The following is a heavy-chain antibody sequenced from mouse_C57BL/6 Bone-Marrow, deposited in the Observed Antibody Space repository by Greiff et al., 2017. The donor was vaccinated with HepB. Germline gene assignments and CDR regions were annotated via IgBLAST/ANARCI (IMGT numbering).Heavy chain of an antibody. CDR1: GYTFTSYW. J-gene: IGHJ3*01. CDR3: ARDEVFAY. V-gene: IGHV1-69*01. CDR2: IDPSDSYT. Sequence: QVQLQQPGAELVMPGASVKLSCKASGYTFTSYWMHWVKQRPGQGLEWIGEIDPSDSYTNYNQKFKGKSTLTVDKSSSTAYMQLSSLTSEDSAVYYCARDEVFAYWGQGTLVTVSA.